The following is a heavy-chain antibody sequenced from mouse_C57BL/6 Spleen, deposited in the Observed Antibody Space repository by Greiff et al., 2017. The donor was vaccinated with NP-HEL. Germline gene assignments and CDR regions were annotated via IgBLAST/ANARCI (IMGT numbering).Heavy chain of an antibody. CDR2: FYPGSGSI. Sequence: VKVVESGAELVKPGASAKLSCKASGYTFTEYTIHWVKQRSGQGLEWIGWFYPGSGSIKYNEKFKDKATLTADKSSSTVYMELSRLTSEDSAVYFCARHEEKGSRRAMDYWGQGTSVTVSS. J-gene: IGHJ4*01. CDR3: ARHEEKGSRRAMDY. CDR1: GYTFTEYT. D-gene: IGHD1-1*01. V-gene: IGHV1-62-2*01.